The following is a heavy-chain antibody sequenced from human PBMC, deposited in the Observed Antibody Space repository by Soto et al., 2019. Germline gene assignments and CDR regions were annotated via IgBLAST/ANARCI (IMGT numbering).Heavy chain of an antibody. CDR1: GYTFTADF. Sequence: SVKGDCKTSGYTFTADFSHCRIKKKGKSLEWMGWINAGSGNTKYSQNFQGRVSITRDTSASTVYMELTGLTSEDTAVYYFFFSSRRRHTRLAPGLGIPAQPLFLSRHS. CDR2: INAGSGNT. J-gene: IGHJ5*01. D-gene: IGHD3-9*01. CDR3: FFSSRRRHTRLAPGLGIPAQPLFLSRHS. V-gene: IGHV1-3*01.